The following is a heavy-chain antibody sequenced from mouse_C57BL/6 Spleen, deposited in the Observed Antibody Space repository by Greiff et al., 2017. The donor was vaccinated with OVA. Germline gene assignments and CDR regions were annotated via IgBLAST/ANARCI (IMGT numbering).Heavy chain of an antibody. V-gene: IGHV1-69*01. CDR1: GYTFTSYW. CDR2: IDPSDSYT. Sequence: QVQLQQPGAELVMPGASVKLSCKASGYTFTSYWMHWVKQRPGQGLEWIGEIDPSDSYTNYNQKFKGKSTLTVDKSSSTAYMQLSSLTSEDSAVYCCARTDALAYWGQGTSVTVSA. J-gene: IGHJ4*01. CDR3: ARTDALAY.